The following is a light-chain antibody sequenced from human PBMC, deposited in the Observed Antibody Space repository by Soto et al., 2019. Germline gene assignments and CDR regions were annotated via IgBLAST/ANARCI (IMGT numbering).Light chain of an antibody. J-gene: IGKJ1*01. V-gene: IGKV3-15*01. CDR2: GAS. Sequence: VVMTKSPAALPVSAGERVTLSCRASQSVSINLAWYQQKPGRAPRLLIYGASTRATGIPARFSGSGSGTEFTLTISSLQSEDFAVYYCQQYETFGQGTKVDI. CDR3: QQYET. CDR1: QSVSIN.